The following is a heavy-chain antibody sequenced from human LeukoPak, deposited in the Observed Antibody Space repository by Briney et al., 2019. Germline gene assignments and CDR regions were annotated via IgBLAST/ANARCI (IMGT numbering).Heavy chain of an antibody. V-gene: IGHV3-21*06. D-gene: IGHD3-10*01. J-gene: IGHJ4*02. CDR2: ISSSSSYI. CDR3: ARDSTMVRDTASDY. Sequence: GGSLRLSCAASGFTFSTYSMNWVRQAPGKGLEWVSSISSSSSYIYYADSVKGRFTISRDNAKNTLFLQMNSLRAEDTAVYYCARDSTMVRDTASDYWGQGTLVTVSS. CDR1: GFTFSTYS.